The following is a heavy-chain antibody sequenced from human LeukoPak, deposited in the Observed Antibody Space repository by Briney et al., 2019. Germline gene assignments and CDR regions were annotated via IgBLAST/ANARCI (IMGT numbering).Heavy chain of an antibody. CDR3: AKGSHYCSNNCTQYYYYMDV. CDR2: IRYDGSDK. D-gene: IGHD2-2*01. J-gene: IGHJ6*03. Sequence: PGGSLRLFCAASGFTFNRHGMHWVPQAPDKGLEGVAVIRYDGSDKYYADFVKGRFTISRDDSQNTLYLQTNSLSPEDTAVYYCAKGSHYCSNNCTQYYYYMDVWGKGTTVIVSS. V-gene: IGHV3-30*02. CDR1: GFTFNRHG.